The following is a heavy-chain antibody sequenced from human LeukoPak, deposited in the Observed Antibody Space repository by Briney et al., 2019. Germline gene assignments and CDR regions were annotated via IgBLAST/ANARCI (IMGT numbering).Heavy chain of an antibody. CDR1: GVSISVFH. CDR3: ARHVEHAAYFHH. J-gene: IGHJ4*02. Sequence: PSETLSLTCTVAGVSISVFHWSWPRHSPEKGLEWIGWITNSGDANYNPSLESRLAMSAETTKRQLSLRVTSVTDADTAVYYCARHVEHAAYFHHWGQGILVTVSS. V-gene: IGHV4-59*08. D-gene: IGHD1/OR15-1a*01. CDR2: ITNSGDA.